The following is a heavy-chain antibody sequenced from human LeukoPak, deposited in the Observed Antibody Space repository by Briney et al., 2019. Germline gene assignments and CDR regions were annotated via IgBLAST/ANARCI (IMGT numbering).Heavy chain of an antibody. V-gene: IGHV3-15*01. J-gene: IGHJ1*01. CDR3: TTDRYYDNSELQFQH. CDR1: GFTLNNAW. D-gene: IGHD3-22*01. CDR2: IKRETDGGTI. Sequence: GGSLRLSCAASGFTLNNAWMSWVRQAPGKGLEWLGRIKRETDGGTIDYAAPVKGRFTISRDDSRNTLYLQMDSLRIEDTAVYYCTTDRYYDNSELQFQHWGQGTLVTVSS.